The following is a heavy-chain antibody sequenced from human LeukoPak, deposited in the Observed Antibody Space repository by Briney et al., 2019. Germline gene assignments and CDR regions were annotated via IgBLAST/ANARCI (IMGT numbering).Heavy chain of an antibody. CDR1: GFTFSSYS. Sequence: GGSLRLSCAASGFTFSSYSMNWVRQAPGKGLEWVAFIRYDESTEYYADSVKGRFTISRDNSKNTLYLQMNSLKPDDTAVYYCAKSPQHWYFDLWGRGTLVTVSS. CDR3: AKSPQHWYFDL. V-gene: IGHV3-30*02. J-gene: IGHJ2*01. CDR2: IRYDESTE.